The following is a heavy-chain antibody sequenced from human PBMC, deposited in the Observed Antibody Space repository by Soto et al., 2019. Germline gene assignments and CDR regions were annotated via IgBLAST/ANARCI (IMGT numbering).Heavy chain of an antibody. CDR1: GFTVSSNY. V-gene: IGHV3-30-3*01. D-gene: IGHD3-22*01. Sequence: PGGSLRLSCAASGFTVSSNYMSWVRQAPGTGLEWVAVISYDGSNKYYADSVMGRLSISRDNSKNTLYLQMNSLRAEDTAVYYCARGGKGLLQPNWFDPWGQGNLVTVSS. CDR2: ISYDGSNK. J-gene: IGHJ5*02. CDR3: ARGGKGLLQPNWFDP.